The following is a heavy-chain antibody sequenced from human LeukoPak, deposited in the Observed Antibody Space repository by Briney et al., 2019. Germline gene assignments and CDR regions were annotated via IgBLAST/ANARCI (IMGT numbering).Heavy chain of an antibody. CDR3: ARGLNYYGSGSYCDWFDP. J-gene: IGHJ5*02. V-gene: IGHV1-2*04. CDR2: INPNSGGT. Sequence: ASVKVSCKASGYTFTGYYMHWVRQAPGQGLEWMGWINPNSGGTNYAQKFQGWVTMTRDTSISTAYMELSRLRSDDTAVYYCARGLNYYGSGSYCDWFDPWGQGTLVTVSS. CDR1: GYTFTGYY. D-gene: IGHD3-10*01.